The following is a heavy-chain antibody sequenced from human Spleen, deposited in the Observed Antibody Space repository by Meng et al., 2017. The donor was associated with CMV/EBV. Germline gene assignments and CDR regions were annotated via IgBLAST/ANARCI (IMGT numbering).Heavy chain of an antibody. CDR3: ARAGGYCSSTSCPLGYFDY. J-gene: IGHJ4*02. D-gene: IGHD2-2*01. CDR2: ISSSSSYI. CDR1: GFTFSSYS. Sequence: GESLKISCAASGFTFSSYSMNWVRQAPGKGLEWVSSISSSSSYIYYADSVKGRFTIPRDNAKNSLYLQMNSLRAEDTAVYYCARAGGYCSSTSCPLGYFDYWGQGTLVTVSS. V-gene: IGHV3-21*01.